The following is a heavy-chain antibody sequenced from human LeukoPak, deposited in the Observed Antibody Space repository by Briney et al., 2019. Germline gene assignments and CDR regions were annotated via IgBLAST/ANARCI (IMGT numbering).Heavy chain of an antibody. Sequence: GGSLRLSCAASGFTFSSYSMNWVRQAPGKGLEWVSYISSSGSTIYYADSVKGRFTISRDNAKNSLYLQMNSLRAEDTAVYYCASHSSYYYDSSGYYFDYWGQGTLVTVSS. V-gene: IGHV3-48*04. CDR3: ASHSSYYYDSSGYYFDY. CDR1: GFTFSSYS. J-gene: IGHJ4*02. CDR2: ISSSGSTI. D-gene: IGHD3-22*01.